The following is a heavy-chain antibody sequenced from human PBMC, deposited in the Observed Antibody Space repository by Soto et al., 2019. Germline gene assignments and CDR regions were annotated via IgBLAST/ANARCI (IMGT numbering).Heavy chain of an antibody. CDR3: ARGADYYDSSGYYPAKDAFDI. V-gene: IGHV3-30-3*01. D-gene: IGHD3-22*01. CDR1: GFTFSSYA. Sequence: GGSLRLACAASGFTFSSYAMHWVRQAPGKGLEWVAVISYDGSNKYYADSVKGRFTISRDNSKNTLYLQMNSLRAEDTAVYYCARGADYYDSSGYYPAKDAFDIWGQGTMVTVSS. J-gene: IGHJ3*02. CDR2: ISYDGSNK.